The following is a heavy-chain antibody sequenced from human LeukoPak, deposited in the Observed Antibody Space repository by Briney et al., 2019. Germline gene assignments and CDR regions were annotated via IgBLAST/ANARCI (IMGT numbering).Heavy chain of an antibody. CDR3: AREGIAAAGEH. Sequence: GGSLRLSCVASGFTFSSFSMNWVRQAPGKGLEGVSFITSSGGTIYYADSVKGRFTMSRDNAKNSLYLQMKSLRVEDTAVYYCAREGIAAAGEHWGQGTLVTVSS. J-gene: IGHJ1*01. V-gene: IGHV3-48*04. CDR2: ITSSGGTI. D-gene: IGHD6-13*01. CDR1: GFTFSSFS.